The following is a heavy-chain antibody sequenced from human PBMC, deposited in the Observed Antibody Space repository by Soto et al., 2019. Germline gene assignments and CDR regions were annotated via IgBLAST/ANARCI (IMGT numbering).Heavy chain of an antibody. J-gene: IGHJ6*02. V-gene: IGHV1-2*02. Sequence: ASVKVSCKASGYTFTGYYMHWVRQAPGQGLEWMGWINPNSGGTNYAQKLQGRVTMTTDTSTSTAYMELRSLRSDDTAVYYCAXXXDFWSGYSLEYYYGMDVWGQGTTVTVSS. D-gene: IGHD3-3*01. CDR1: GYTFTGYY. CDR3: AXXXDFWSGYSLEYYYGMDV. CDR2: INPNSGGT.